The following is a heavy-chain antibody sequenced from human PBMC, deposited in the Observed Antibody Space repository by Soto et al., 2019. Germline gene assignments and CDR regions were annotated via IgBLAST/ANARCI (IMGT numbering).Heavy chain of an antibody. CDR3: TRGRLRRITMTVAVPDAFDI. Sequence: ASVKVSCKASGGTFSSYAISWVRQAPGQGLEWMGGIIPIFGTANYAQKFQGRVTITADDSKSIAYLHMNSLKTEDTAVYYCTRGRLRRITMTVAVPDAFDIWGQGTMVTVSS. CDR1: GGTFSSYA. D-gene: IGHD3-22*01. J-gene: IGHJ3*02. CDR2: IIPIFGTA. V-gene: IGHV1-69*13.